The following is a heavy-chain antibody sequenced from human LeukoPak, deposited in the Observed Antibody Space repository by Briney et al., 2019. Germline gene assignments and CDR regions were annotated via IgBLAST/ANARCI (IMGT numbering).Heavy chain of an antibody. CDR1: GFTFSSYE. D-gene: IGHD1-7*01. V-gene: IGHV3-48*03. CDR2: ISSSGSTI. CDR3: ARGTGTNDY. J-gene: IGHJ4*02. Sequence: QAGGSLRLSCAASGFTFSSYEMDWVRQAPGKGLEWVSYISSSGSTIYYADSVKGRFTISRDNAKNSLYLQMNSLSAEDTAVYYCARGTGTNDYWGQGTLVTVSS.